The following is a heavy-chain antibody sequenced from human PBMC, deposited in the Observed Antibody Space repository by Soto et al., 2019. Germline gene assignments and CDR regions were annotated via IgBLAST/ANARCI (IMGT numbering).Heavy chain of an antibody. CDR2: INSDGSST. V-gene: IGHV3-74*01. Sequence: PGGSLRLSCAASGFTFSSYWMHWVRQAPGKGLVWVSRINSDGSSTSYADSVKGRFTISRDNAKNALYLQMNSLRAEDTAVYYCARETQWELLLLGTYYYYYGMDVWGQGTTVTVSS. J-gene: IGHJ6*02. D-gene: IGHD1-26*01. CDR1: GFTFSSYW. CDR3: ARETQWELLLLGTYYYYYGMDV.